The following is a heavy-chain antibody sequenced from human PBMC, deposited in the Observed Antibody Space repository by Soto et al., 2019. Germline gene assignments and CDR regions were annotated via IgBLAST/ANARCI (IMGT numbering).Heavy chain of an antibody. Sequence: VQLLESGGDLVQPGGSLRLSCEASGFTFSNYAMSWVRQAPGKGLEWVSVISGSGGSTNYADSAKGRFTISRDNSMDTLYLQMNSLRAEDTAVYYCARVFYYDILTGKSYNMDVWRQGTTVIVSS. V-gene: IGHV3-23*01. J-gene: IGHJ6*02. D-gene: IGHD3-9*01. CDR3: ARVFYYDILTGKSYNMDV. CDR2: ISGSGGST. CDR1: GFTFSNYA.